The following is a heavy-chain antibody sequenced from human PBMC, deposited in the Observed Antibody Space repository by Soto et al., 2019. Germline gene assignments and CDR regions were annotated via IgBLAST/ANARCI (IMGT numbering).Heavy chain of an antibody. V-gene: IGHV3-74*01. CDR2: VSGDGSVT. D-gene: IGHD5-12*01. CDR1: GFTFSSYW. Sequence: GGSLRLSCAASGFTFSSYWMHWVRLAPGKGLLWVSRVSGDGSVTNYADSVEGRFTISRDNAKNTLYLQMNSLRDEDTAIYFCTRAASGYGNFDSWGQGILVTVSS. CDR3: TRAASGYGNFDS. J-gene: IGHJ4*02.